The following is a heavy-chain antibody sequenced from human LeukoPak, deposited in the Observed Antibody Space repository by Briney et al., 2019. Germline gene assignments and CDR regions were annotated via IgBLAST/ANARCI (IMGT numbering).Heavy chain of an antibody. J-gene: IGHJ4*02. V-gene: IGHV1-69*05. CDR1: GGTFSSYA. D-gene: IGHD6-19*01. Sequence: ASVKVSCKASGGTFSSYAISWVRQAPGQGLEWMGGIIPILGTANYAQKFQGRVTITTDESTSTAYMELSSLRSEDTAVYYCARGRGWYLDFDYWGQGTLVTVSS. CDR2: IIPILGTA. CDR3: ARGRGWYLDFDY.